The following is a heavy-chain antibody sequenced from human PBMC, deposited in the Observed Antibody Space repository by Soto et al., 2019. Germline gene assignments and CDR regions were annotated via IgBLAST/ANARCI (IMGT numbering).Heavy chain of an antibody. J-gene: IGHJ4*02. D-gene: IGHD3-10*01. CDR1: GDTFTTYD. Sequence: ASVKVSCKASGDTFTTYDINWVRQATGHGLEWMGWINPNSGNIGYAQRFQGRVTMTRDTAIRTAYMEVSSLRSDDTAVYYCARGQASGSYYLLDYWGQGTLVTV. V-gene: IGHV1-8*01. CDR3: ARGQASGSYYLLDY. CDR2: INPNSGNI.